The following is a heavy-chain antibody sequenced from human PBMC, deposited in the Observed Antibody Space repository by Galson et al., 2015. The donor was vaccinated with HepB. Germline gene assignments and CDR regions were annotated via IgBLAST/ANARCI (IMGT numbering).Heavy chain of an antibody. CDR3: ARGSSGADY. CDR1: GYTFTSYV. D-gene: IGHD6-25*01. Sequence: SGYTFTSYVITWVRQAPGQGLEWMGRISTSNGDTKYAQKLQGRVTMTTDTSTSTAYLELRSLQSDDTAVYYCARGSSGADYWGQGSLVTVSS. CDR2: ISTSNGDT. J-gene: IGHJ4*02. V-gene: IGHV1-18*01.